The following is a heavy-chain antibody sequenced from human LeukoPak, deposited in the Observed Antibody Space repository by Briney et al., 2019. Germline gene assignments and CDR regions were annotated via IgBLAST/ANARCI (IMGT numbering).Heavy chain of an antibody. V-gene: IGHV4-39*01. CDR2: IYYSGST. CDR1: GGSISSSSYY. CDR3: ASDDYGDYNFGY. J-gene: IGHJ4*02. D-gene: IGHD4-17*01. Sequence: PSETLSLTCTVSGGSISSSSYYWGWIRQPPGKGLEWIGSIYYSGSTYYNPSLKSQVTISVDTSKNQFSLKLSSVTAADTAVYYCASDDYGDYNFGYWGQGTLVTVSS.